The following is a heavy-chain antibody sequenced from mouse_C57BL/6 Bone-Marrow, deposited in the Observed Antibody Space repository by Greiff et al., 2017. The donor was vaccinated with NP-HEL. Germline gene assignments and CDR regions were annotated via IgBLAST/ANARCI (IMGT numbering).Heavy chain of an antibody. Sequence: EVKLVESGGGLVQPGGSLSLSCAASGFTFTDYYMSWVRQPPGKALEWLGFIRNKANGYTTEYSASVKGRFTISRDNSQSILYLQMNALRAEDSATYYCARRVYDGYYGYYAMDYWGQGTSVTVSS. CDR3: ARRVYDGYYGYYAMDY. J-gene: IGHJ4*01. CDR2: IRNKANGYTT. V-gene: IGHV7-3*01. D-gene: IGHD2-3*01. CDR1: GFTFTDYY.